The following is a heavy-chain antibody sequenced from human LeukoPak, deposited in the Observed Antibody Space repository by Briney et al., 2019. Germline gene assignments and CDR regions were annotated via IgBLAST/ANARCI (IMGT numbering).Heavy chain of an antibody. J-gene: IGHJ6*03. CDR3: ARGWRDYYYMDV. CDR1: GGTFSSYA. V-gene: IGHV1-69*06. Sequence: ASVKVSCKASGGTFSSYAISWVRQAPGQGLEWMGGIIPIFGTANYAQKFQGRVTITADKSTSTAYMELSSLRSEDTAVYYCARGWRDYYYMDVWGKGTTVTVSS. CDR2: IIPIFGTA.